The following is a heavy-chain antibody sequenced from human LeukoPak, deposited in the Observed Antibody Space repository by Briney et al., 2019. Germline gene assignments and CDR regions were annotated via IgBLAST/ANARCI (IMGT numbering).Heavy chain of an antibody. D-gene: IGHD2-2*02. CDR3: ATVSRRCSSTSCYMVY. J-gene: IGHJ4*02. V-gene: IGHV3-30-3*01. CDR2: ISYGGSNK. CDR1: GFTFSSYA. Sequence: PGGSLRLSCAASGFTFSSYAMHWVRQAPGKGLEWVAVISYGGSNKYYADSVKGRFTISRDNSKNTLYLQMNSLRAEDTAVYYCATVSRRCSSTSCYMVYWGQGTLVTVSS.